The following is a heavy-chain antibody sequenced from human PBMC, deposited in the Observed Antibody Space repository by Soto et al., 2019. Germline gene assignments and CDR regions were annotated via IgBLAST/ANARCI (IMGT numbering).Heavy chain of an antibody. CDR2: ISWDGGST. Sequence: PGGSLRLSCAASGFTFDDYTMHWVRQAPGKGLEWVSLISWDGGSTYYADSVKGRFTISRDNSKNSLYLQMNSLRTEDTALYYCAKDTEVRGYSYGAFDIWGQGTMVTVSS. CDR3: AKDTEVRGYSYGAFDI. J-gene: IGHJ3*02. V-gene: IGHV3-43*01. CDR1: GFTFDDYT. D-gene: IGHD5-18*01.